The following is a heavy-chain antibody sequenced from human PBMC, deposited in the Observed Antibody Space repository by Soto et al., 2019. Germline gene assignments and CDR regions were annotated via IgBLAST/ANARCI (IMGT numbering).Heavy chain of an antibody. CDR3: ATDKATGTALTYYGMDV. CDR1: GFTFDDYA. D-gene: IGHD1-1*01. J-gene: IGHJ6*02. V-gene: IGHV3-9*01. Sequence: EVQLVESGGGLVQPGGSRRLSCAASGFTFDDYAMHWVRQAPGKGLEWVSGISWNSGRIAYADSVKGRFTISRDNAKNSLYLQMNSLIAEETALYYCATDKATGTALTYYGMDVWGQGTPVTVSS. CDR2: ISWNSGRI.